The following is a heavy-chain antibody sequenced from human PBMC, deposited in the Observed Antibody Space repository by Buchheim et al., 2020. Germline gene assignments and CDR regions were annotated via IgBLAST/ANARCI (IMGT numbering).Heavy chain of an antibody. Sequence: QVQLVESGGGVVQPGRSLRLSCAASGFTFTNFPMHWVRQAPGKGLEWVAVISYDGSNKYYADSVKGRFTISRDNSENTLALQMNRLRAEDTAVYHCARDMRLRLGELSLSANWFDPWGQGTL. V-gene: IGHV3-30-3*01. CDR3: ARDMRLRLGELSLSANWFDP. D-gene: IGHD3-16*02. CDR1: GFTFTNFP. CDR2: ISYDGSNK. J-gene: IGHJ5*02.